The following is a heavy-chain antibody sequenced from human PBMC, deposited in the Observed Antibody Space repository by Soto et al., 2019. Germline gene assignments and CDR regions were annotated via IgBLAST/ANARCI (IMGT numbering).Heavy chain of an antibody. D-gene: IGHD3-3*01. Sequence: QVQLVESGGGVVQPGRSLRLSCAASGFTFSSYGMHWVRQAPGKGLEWVAVISYDGSNKYYADSVKGRFTISRDNFKNTLYLQMNSLRAEDTAVYYCAKDFPNPNFWSGYDYAFDIWGQGTMVTVSS. CDR3: AKDFPNPNFWSGYDYAFDI. J-gene: IGHJ3*02. CDR1: GFTFSSYG. V-gene: IGHV3-30*18. CDR2: ISYDGSNK.